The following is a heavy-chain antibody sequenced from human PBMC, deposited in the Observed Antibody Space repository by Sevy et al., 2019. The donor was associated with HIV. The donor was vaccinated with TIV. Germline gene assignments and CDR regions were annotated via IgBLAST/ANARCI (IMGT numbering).Heavy chain of an antibody. CDR1: GFIFNSYG. J-gene: IGHJ1*01. V-gene: IGHV3-23*01. Sequence: GGSLRLSCAASGFIFNSYGMNWVRQAPGKGLEWVSGISGSGGSTYYADSVKGRFTISRDNSNNKLYLQMNSLRAEDTAVYYCANDGGSYYVVKFHHWGQGTLVTVSS. CDR2: ISGSGGST. CDR3: ANDGGSYYVVKFHH. D-gene: IGHD1-26*01.